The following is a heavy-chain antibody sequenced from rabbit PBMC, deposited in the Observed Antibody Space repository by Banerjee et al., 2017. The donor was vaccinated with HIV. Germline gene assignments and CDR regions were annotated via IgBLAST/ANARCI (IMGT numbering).Heavy chain of an antibody. Sequence: QEQLVESGGGLVQPEGSLALTCKASGFDFSSGYDMCWVRQAPGKGLEWIGCIVTGSGSTYYASWAKGRFTISKTSSTTVTLQMTSLTAADTATYFCARRTSDAGYGYHIYFNLWGPGTLVTVS. CDR1: GFDFSSGYD. V-gene: IGHV1S45*01. CDR2: IVTGSGST. J-gene: IGHJ4*01. CDR3: ARRTSDAGYGYHIYFNL. D-gene: IGHD6-1*01.